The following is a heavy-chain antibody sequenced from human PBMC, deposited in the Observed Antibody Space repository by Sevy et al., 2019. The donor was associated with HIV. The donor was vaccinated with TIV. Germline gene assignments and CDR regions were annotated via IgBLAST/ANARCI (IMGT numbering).Heavy chain of an antibody. D-gene: IGHD3-16*01. J-gene: IGHJ4*02. V-gene: IGHV3-7*01. CDR1: GFPFGGYW. Sequence: GGSLRPSCAPPGFPFGGYWMTGTPQAPGKGRDWVANIKQDGSEKYYVDSVKGRFTISRDNAKNSLYLEMNTLRAEDTAVYYCATSGGETRGQGTLVTVSS. CDR3: ATSGGET. CDR2: IKQDGSEK.